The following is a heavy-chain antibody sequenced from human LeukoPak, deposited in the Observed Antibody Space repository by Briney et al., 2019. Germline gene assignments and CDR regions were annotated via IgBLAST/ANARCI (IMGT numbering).Heavy chain of an antibody. J-gene: IGHJ4*02. Sequence: SETLSLTCTVSGGSISSGSYYWSWIRQPAGKGLEWIGRIYTSGSTNYNPSLKSRVTILLDTSKNQFSLKLSSVTAADTAVYYCAGNYYGSGSYYSEDRYWGQGTLVTVSS. CDR3: AGNYYGSGSYYSEDRY. CDR1: GGSISSGSYY. CDR2: IYTSGST. V-gene: IGHV4-61*02. D-gene: IGHD3-10*01.